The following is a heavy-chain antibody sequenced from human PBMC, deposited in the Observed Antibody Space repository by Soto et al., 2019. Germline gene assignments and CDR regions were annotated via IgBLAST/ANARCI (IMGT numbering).Heavy chain of an antibody. CDR3: ARAGYCGPGCYYYFDY. Sequence: PRGALVLGWAVSGFTFGCYWMNWVRLIRGRGLEWVAYIKPDGSATYYVDSVKGRFTISRDNAKNSLYLQMNSLRVEDTSVYYCARAGYCGPGCYYYFDYWGQGTMVTVSS. V-gene: IGHV3-7*01. J-gene: IGHJ4*02. CDR1: GFTFGCYW. D-gene: IGHD2-21*02. CDR2: IKPDGSAT.